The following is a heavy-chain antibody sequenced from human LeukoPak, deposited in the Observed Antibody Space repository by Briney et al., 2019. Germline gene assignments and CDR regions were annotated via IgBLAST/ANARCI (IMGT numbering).Heavy chain of an antibody. V-gene: IGHV3-7*01. J-gene: IGHJ4*02. CDR1: GFTFSAYW. D-gene: IGHD6-13*01. Sequence: GGSLRLSCAASGFTFSAYWMSWVRQAPGKGLEWVANIRQDGSETYYADSAKGRFTISRDNSKNSLYMQLNSLTAEDTAVYYCARDPSGSSSWVRFDYWGQGTLVTVSS. CDR2: IRQDGSET. CDR3: ARDPSGSSSWVRFDY.